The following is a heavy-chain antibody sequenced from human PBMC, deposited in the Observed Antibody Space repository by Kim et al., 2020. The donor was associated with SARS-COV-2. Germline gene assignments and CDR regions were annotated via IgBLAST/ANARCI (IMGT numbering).Heavy chain of an antibody. J-gene: IGHJ5*02. CDR2: IYYSGST. D-gene: IGHD1-26*01. Sequence: SETLSLTCTVSGGSISSYYWSWIRQPPGKGLEWIGYIYYSGSTNYNPSLKSRVTISVDTSKNQFSLKLSSVTAADTAVYYCARLGSSVGPGGVWFDPWGQGTLVTVSS. CDR3: ARLGSSVGPGGVWFDP. V-gene: IGHV4-59*08. CDR1: GGSISSYY.